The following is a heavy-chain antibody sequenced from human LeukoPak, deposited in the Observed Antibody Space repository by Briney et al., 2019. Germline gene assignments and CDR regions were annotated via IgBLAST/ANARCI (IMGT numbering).Heavy chain of an antibody. CDR1: GFTFSSYA. CDR2: IYYSGST. Sequence: GSLRLSCAASGFTFSSYAMGWIRQSPGKGLEWIGSIYYSGSTYYNPSLKSRVTISVDTSKNQFSLKLNSVTATDTAVYYCARHYGPWGQGTLVTVSS. D-gene: IGHD3-10*01. J-gene: IGHJ4*02. V-gene: IGHV4-39*01. CDR3: ARHYGP.